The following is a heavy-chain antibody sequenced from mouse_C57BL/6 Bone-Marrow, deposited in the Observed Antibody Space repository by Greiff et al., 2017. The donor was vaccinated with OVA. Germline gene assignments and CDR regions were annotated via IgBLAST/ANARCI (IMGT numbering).Heavy chain of an antibody. CDR1: GYTFTSYW. D-gene: IGHD1-1*01. CDR3: ARDYYGSSFWFAY. J-gene: IGHJ3*01. V-gene: IGHV1-55*01. CDR2: IYPGSGST. Sequence: VQLQQPGAELVKPGASVKMSCKASGYTFTSYWITWVKQRPGQGLVWIGDIYPGSGSTNYNEKFKSKATLTVDTSSSTAYMQLSSLTSEDSAVYYCARDYYGSSFWFAYWGQGTLVTVSA.